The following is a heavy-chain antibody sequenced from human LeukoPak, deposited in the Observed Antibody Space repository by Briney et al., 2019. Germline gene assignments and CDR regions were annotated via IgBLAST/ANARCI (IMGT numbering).Heavy chain of an antibody. CDR1: GYSISSGYY. CDR2: IYPSGST. D-gene: IGHD2-2*02. Sequence: PSETLSLXCAVSGYSISSGYYWGWIRQPPGKGLEWIGSIYPSGSTYYNPSLKSRVTRSVDTSKNQFSLKLSSVTAADTAVYYCARHLSAAIPDYWGQGTLVTVSS. V-gene: IGHV4-38-2*01. J-gene: IGHJ4*02. CDR3: ARHLSAAIPDY.